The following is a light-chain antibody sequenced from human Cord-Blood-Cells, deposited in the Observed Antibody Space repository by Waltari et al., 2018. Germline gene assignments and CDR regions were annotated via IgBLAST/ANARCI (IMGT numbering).Light chain of an antibody. CDR2: EVS. J-gene: IGLJ3*02. Sequence: QSALHPPHSVSGSPGPSITIPCTGSSSDVCSYNLLSWYPQHTGKAPKLMIYEVSKRPSGVSNRFSGSKSGNTASLTISGLQAEDEADYYCCSYAGSRRVFGGGTKLTVL. CDR3: CSYAGSRRV. CDR1: SSDVCSYNL. V-gene: IGLV2-23*02.